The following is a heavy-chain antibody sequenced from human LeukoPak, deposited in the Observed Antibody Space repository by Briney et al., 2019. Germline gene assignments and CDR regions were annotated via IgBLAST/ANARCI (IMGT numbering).Heavy chain of an antibody. CDR2: INHSGST. J-gene: IGHJ6*02. CDR3: AITYGYYYYYYYGMDV. CDR1: GGSFSGYY. Sequence: SETLSLTCAVYGGSFSGYYWGWIRQPPGKGLEWIGEINHSGSTNYNPSLKSRVTISVDTSKNQFSLKLSSVTAADTAVYYCAITYGYYYYYYYGMDVWGQGTTVTVSS. V-gene: IGHV4-34*01. D-gene: IGHD3-22*01.